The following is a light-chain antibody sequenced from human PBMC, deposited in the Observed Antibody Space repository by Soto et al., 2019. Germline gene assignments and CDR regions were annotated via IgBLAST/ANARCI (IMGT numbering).Light chain of an antibody. V-gene: IGKV3-11*01. CDR3: QQRSNWT. CDR1: QSIRTN. J-gene: IGKJ5*01. Sequence: EIVLTQSPATLSVSAVGTVTLSCRASQSIRTNVAWYQQIPGQAPRLLVYDASNRATGIPARFSGSGSGTDFTLTISSLEPEDFAVYYCQQRSNWTFGQGTRLEIK. CDR2: DAS.